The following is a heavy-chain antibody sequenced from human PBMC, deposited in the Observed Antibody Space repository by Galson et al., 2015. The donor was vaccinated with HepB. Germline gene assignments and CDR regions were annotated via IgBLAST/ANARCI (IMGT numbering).Heavy chain of an antibody. CDR3: ARGPHCSGGSCATYYYYYMDV. CDR1: GFTFSSYW. Sequence: SLRLSCAASGFTFSSYWMSWVRQAPGKGLEWVANIKQDGSEKYYVDSVKGRFTISRDNAKNSLYLQMNSLRAEDTAVYYCARGPHCSGGSCATYYYYYMDVWGKGTTVTVSS. D-gene: IGHD2-15*01. CDR2: IKQDGSEK. V-gene: IGHV3-7*01. J-gene: IGHJ6*03.